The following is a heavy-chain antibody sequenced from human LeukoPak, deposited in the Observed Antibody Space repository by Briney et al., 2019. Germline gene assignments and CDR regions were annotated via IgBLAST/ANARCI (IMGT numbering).Heavy chain of an antibody. CDR1: GYTFTGYY. J-gene: IGHJ6*02. Sequence: PSVKVSCKASGYTFTGYYMHWVRQAPGQGLEWMGWINPNSGGTNYAQKFQGRVTMTRDTSISTAYMELSRLRSDDTAVYYCARLNSSPRESMDVWGQGTTVTVSS. CDR2: INPNSGGT. V-gene: IGHV1-2*02. CDR3: ARLNSSPRESMDV. D-gene: IGHD6-19*01.